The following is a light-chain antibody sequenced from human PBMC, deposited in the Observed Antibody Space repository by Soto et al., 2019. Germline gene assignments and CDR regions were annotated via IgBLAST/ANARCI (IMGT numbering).Light chain of an antibody. V-gene: IGKV3-20*01. CDR1: QSVNKTY. CDR3: QHSGDFRWT. J-gene: IGKJ1*01. Sequence: EIVLTQSPGTLVLSPGDRATLSCRASQSVNKTYFVCYQVQPGQAPRRLICGAASRATSIPDRIGGRGVGTYFTLIISRLEPDDFADYYCQHSGDFRWTFGQGTKVDIK. CDR2: GAA.